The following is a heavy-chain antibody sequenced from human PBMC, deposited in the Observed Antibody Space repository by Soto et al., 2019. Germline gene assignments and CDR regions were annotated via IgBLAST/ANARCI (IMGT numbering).Heavy chain of an antibody. J-gene: IGHJ3*02. CDR3: ARDQPKWDPKHDAFDI. CDR2: ISYDGSNK. CDR1: GFTFSSYA. Sequence: QVQLVESGGGVVQPGRSLRLSCAASGFTFSSYAMHWVRQALGKGLEWVAVISYDGSNKYYADSVKGRFTISRDNSKNTLYLQMNSLRAEDTAVYYCARDQPKWDPKHDAFDIWGQGTMVTVSS. V-gene: IGHV3-30-3*01. D-gene: IGHD1-26*01.